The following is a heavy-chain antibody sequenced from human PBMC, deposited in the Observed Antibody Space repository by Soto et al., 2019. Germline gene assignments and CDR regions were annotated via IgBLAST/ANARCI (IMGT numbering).Heavy chain of an antibody. CDR1: GFTFSSYG. Sequence: QVQLVESGGGVVQPGRSLRLSCAASGFTFSSYGMHWVRQAPGKGLEWVAVIWYDGSNKYYADSVKGRFTISRDNSKNTLYLKMNSLRAEDTAVYYCARGAVAGTSNNSYYGMDVWGQGTTVTVSS. J-gene: IGHJ6*02. D-gene: IGHD6-19*01. CDR3: ARGAVAGTSNNSYYGMDV. V-gene: IGHV3-33*01. CDR2: IWYDGSNK.